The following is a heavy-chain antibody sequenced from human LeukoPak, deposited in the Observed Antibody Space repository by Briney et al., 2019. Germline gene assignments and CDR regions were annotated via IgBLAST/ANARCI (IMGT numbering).Heavy chain of an antibody. J-gene: IGHJ4*02. Sequence: SQTLSLTCTVSGGSISSGGYYGSWMRQPPGKGLEWIGYIYHSGSTYYNPSLKSRVTISVDSSKTQFSLKLSSVTAADTAVYYCARVGYCSSTSCYLFDYWGQGTLVTVSS. CDR1: GGSISSGGYY. CDR3: ARVGYCSSTSCYLFDY. V-gene: IGHV4-30-2*01. CDR2: IYHSGST. D-gene: IGHD2-2*01.